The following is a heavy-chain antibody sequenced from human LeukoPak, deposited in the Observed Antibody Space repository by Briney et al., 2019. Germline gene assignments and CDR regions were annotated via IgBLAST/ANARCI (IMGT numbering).Heavy chain of an antibody. CDR3: ARHAVEGEWLQFYYFNY. D-gene: IGHD5-24*01. CDR1: GGSIRNSSFY. CDR2: IYNSGTT. J-gene: IGHJ4*02. Sequence: SETLSLTCAVSGGSIRNSSFYWAWIRQPQGKGLEWFGRIYNSGTTYYNPSIKSRITIFVDTSKNQVSLKLRSVTAADTAVYYCARHAVEGEWLQFYYFNYWGQGSLVTVPS. V-gene: IGHV4-39*01.